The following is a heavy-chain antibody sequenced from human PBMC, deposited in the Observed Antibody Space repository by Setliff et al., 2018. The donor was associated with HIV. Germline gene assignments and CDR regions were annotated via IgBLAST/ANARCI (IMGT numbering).Heavy chain of an antibody. CDR3: VSRPGGITRARFDH. V-gene: IGHV4-34*01. Sequence: SETLSLTCAVYGGAFSRFYWSWLRQAPEKGLEWIGDINHSGITNYNPSLKSRLSISVDTSKNQFSLNLTSVTAADAAMYFCVSRPGGITRARFDHWGKGTTVTVSS. J-gene: IGHJ6*04. CDR1: GGAFSRFY. D-gene: IGHD3-16*01. CDR2: INHSGIT.